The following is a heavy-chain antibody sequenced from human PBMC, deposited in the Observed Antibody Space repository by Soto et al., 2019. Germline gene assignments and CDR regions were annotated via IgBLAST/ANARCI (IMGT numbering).Heavy chain of an antibody. Sequence: PSETLSLTCAVYGGSFSGYYWSWIRQPPGKGLEWIGEINHSGSTNYNPSLKSRVTISVDTSKNQSSLKLSSVTAADTAVYYCASHPAAMEVYYGMDVWGQGTTVTAP. J-gene: IGHJ6*02. V-gene: IGHV4-34*01. CDR2: INHSGST. CDR3: ASHPAAMEVYYGMDV. D-gene: IGHD2-2*01. CDR1: GGSFSGYY.